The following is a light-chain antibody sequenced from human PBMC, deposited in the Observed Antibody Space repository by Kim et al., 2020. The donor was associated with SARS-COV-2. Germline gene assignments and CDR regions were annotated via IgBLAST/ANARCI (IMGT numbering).Light chain of an antibody. CDR2: GPS. CDR3: QQYGTSPWT. J-gene: IGKJ1*01. Sequence: PGERATLSGRASQSVTSGYLAWYQQKPVQAPRLLVSGPSNRATGVPDRFSGSGSGTDFTLTINGLEPEDFAVYHCQQYGTSPWTFGQGTKVDIK. CDR1: QSVTSGY. V-gene: IGKV3-20*01.